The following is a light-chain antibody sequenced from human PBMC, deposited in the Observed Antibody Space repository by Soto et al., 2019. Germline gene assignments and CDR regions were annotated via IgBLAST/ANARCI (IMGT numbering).Light chain of an antibody. Sequence: DIQMTQSPSTLSASVGDRVTITCRASQTISSWLAWYQQKPVKAPKLLLYKASTLKSGVPSRFSGSVSGTEFTPTISRLQPDDGASYFCQRYNSDSEAFGQGTKVELK. J-gene: IGKJ1*01. CDR3: QRYNSDSEA. CDR1: QTISSW. CDR2: KAS. V-gene: IGKV1-5*03.